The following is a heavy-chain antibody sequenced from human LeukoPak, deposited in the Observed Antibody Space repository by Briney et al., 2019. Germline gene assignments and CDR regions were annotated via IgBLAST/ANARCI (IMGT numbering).Heavy chain of an antibody. CDR3: ARGVATNAPLDY. D-gene: IGHD5-12*01. J-gene: IGHJ4*02. V-gene: IGHV3-74*01. Sequence: GGSLRLSCAASGFTFSSYWMHWVHQVPGKGLVWVSRINRDGSSTSYADSVKGRFTISRDNAKSTLYLQVNSLRAEDTAVYYCARGVATNAPLDYWGQGTLVTVSS. CDR1: GFTFSSYW. CDR2: INRDGSST.